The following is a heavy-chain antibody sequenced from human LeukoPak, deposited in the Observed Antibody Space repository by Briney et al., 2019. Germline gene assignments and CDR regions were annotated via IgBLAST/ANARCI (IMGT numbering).Heavy chain of an antibody. CDR1: GGSISSSY. CDR3: ARQGPLTTAVTTRTNPFDY. V-gene: IGHV4-59*08. D-gene: IGHD4-11*01. CDR2: IYYSGST. Sequence: SETLSLTCTVSGGSISSSYWSWIRQPPGKGLEWIGYIYYSGSTSYNPPLKSRVTISVDTSKNQFSLKLNSVTAADTAVYYCARQGPLTTAVTTRTNPFDYWGQGTLVTVSS. J-gene: IGHJ4*02.